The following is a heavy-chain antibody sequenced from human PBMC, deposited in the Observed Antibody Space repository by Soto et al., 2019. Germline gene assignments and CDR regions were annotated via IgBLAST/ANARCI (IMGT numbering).Heavy chain of an antibody. Sequence: EVQLVESGGGLVKPGGSLRLSCAASGFTFINTWMTWVRQAPGKGLEWVGHIKSKGDGGTTVYAAPVKGRFTISRDDSKNMLYLQMDNLKTEDTAIYYCTSRSYYEYSWWGQGTLVTVSS. CDR2: IKSKGDGGTT. J-gene: IGHJ4*02. D-gene: IGHD3-22*01. CDR3: TSRSYYEYSW. V-gene: IGHV3-15*01. CDR1: GFTFINTW.